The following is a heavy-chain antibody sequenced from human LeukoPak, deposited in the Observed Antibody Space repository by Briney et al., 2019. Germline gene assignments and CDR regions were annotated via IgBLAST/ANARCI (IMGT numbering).Heavy chain of an antibody. Sequence: SETLSLTCTVSGGSISSGSDYWSWIRQPAGKGLECIGRIYTSGSTNYNPSLKSRVTISVDTSKNQFALKLSSVTAADTAVYYCAREKGAPGPDAFDIWGQGTMVTVSS. CDR2: IYTSGST. CDR1: GGSISSGSDY. V-gene: IGHV4-61*02. CDR3: AREKGAPGPDAFDI. J-gene: IGHJ3*02.